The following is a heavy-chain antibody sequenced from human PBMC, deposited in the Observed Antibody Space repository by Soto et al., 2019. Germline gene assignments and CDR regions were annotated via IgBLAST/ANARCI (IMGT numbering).Heavy chain of an antibody. D-gene: IGHD6-13*01. CDR3: ASGYSSS. Sequence: GGSLRLSCAASGFTFSSYGMHWVRQAPGKGLEWVAVISYDGSNKYYADSVKGRFTISRDNSKNTLYLQMNSLRAEDTAVYYCASGYSSSWGQGTQVTGSS. V-gene: IGHV3-30*03. CDR2: ISYDGSNK. CDR1: GFTFSSYG. J-gene: IGHJ4*02.